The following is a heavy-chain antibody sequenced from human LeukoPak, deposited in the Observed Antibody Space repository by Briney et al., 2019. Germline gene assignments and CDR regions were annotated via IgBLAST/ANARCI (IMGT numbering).Heavy chain of an antibody. CDR2: ISYDGSNK. J-gene: IGHJ4*02. D-gene: IGHD6-19*01. Sequence: PGGSLRLSCAASGFTFSSYEMNWVRQAPGKGLEWVAVISYDGSNKYYADSVKGRFTISRDNSKNTLYLQMNSLRAEDTAVYHCAKDGRSYSSGWPPFDYWGQGALVTVSS. V-gene: IGHV3-30*18. CDR3: AKDGRSYSSGWPPFDY. CDR1: GFTFSSYE.